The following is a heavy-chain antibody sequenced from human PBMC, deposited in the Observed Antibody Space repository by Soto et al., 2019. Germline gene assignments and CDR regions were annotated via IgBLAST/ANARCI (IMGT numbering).Heavy chain of an antibody. V-gene: IGHV4-39*01. D-gene: IGHD3-10*01. CDR2: IFSSGGT. Sequence: SENLSLTLMVSGGSISSSSLQWGVIRQPPVRGLDGVGSIFSSGGTYYNPSLKSRVTISVHTAKKQFSLKLSSVTAADTAVYYCARQYYYGSGRHIDYWGQGTMVPVSS. CDR3: ARQYYYGSGRHIDY. J-gene: IGHJ4*02. CDR1: GGSISSSSLQ.